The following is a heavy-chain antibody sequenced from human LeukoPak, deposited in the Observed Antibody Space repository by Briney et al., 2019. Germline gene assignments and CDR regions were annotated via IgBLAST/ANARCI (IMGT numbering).Heavy chain of an antibody. CDR1: GFTFSDYF. Sequence: GVSLRLSRAASGFTFSDYFMTWIRQAPGRGLEWISYISSSGTTIYYRESVKGRFTISRDNAKNSLYLHMNNLRAEDTAVYYCARGMSVGMATISGINVWGQGTTVTVS. J-gene: IGHJ6*02. D-gene: IGHD5-24*01. CDR2: ISSSGTTI. CDR3: ARGMSVGMATISGINV. V-gene: IGHV3-11*01.